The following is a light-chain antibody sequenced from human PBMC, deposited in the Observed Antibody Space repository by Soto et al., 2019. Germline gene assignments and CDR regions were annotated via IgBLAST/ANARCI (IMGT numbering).Light chain of an antibody. CDR2: GAS. CDR1: QSVSSNY. J-gene: IGKJ1*01. V-gene: IGKV3-20*01. Sequence: EIVLTQSPGTLSLSPGERATLSCRASQSVSSNYLAWYRQKPGQAPRLLIYGASSRATGIPDRFSGSGSGTDFTLTISRLDPEDFAVYYCQQYGTSLCTFGQGTKVEIK. CDR3: QQYGTSLCT.